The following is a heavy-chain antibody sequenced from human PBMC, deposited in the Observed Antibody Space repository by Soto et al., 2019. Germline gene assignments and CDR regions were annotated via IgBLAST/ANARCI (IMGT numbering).Heavy chain of an antibody. J-gene: IGHJ5*02. CDR3: AKSGASMWFGEFIDP. Sequence: QVRLVESGGGVVQPGRSLRLSCAASGFTFSSYGMHWVRQAPGKGLEWVAVISYDGSNKYYADSVKGRFTISRDNSKNTLYLQMNSLRAEDTAVYYCAKSGASMWFGEFIDPWGQGTLVTVSS. CDR1: GFTFSSYG. CDR2: ISYDGSNK. V-gene: IGHV3-30*18. D-gene: IGHD3-10*01.